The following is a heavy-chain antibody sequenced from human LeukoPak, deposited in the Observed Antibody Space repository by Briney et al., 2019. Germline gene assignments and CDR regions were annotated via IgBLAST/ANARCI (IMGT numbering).Heavy chain of an antibody. J-gene: IGHJ5*02. V-gene: IGHV4-4*07. D-gene: IGHD3-10*01. CDR3: ARDRLAMVRGVIPKEAWGWFDP. CDR1: GGSFSSYY. Sequence: SETLSLTCAVYGGSFSSYYWSWIRQPAGKGLEWIGRIYTSGSTNYNPSLKSRATISVDTSKNQFSLELSSVTAADTAVYYCARDRLAMVRGVIPKEAWGWFDPWGQGTLVTVSS. CDR2: IYTSGST.